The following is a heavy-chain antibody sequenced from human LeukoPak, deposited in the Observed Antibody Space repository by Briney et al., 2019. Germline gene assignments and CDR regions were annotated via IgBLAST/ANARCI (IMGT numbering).Heavy chain of an antibody. Sequence: EASVKVSCKASGYTFTSYAMHWVRQAPGQRLEWMGWINAGNGNTKYSQKFQGRVTITRDTSASTAYMELSSLRSEDTAVYYCARDRYSGYDWGSLDYWGQGTLVTVSS. CDR1: GYTFTSYA. CDR2: INAGNGNT. V-gene: IGHV1-3*01. CDR3: ARDRYSGYDWGSLDY. J-gene: IGHJ4*02. D-gene: IGHD5-12*01.